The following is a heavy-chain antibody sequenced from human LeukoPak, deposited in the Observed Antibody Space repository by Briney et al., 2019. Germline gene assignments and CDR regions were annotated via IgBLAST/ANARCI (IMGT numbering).Heavy chain of an antibody. D-gene: IGHD3-22*01. Sequence: ASVKVSCKASGYTFTVYYMHWVRQAPGQGLEWMGWINPNRGGKNYVRKFQGRVAMTRDTSISTAYMELSRLRFDDTAVYYCAREGPPGDSSGSANWFDPWGQGTLVTVSS. CDR3: AREGPPGDSSGSANWFDP. J-gene: IGHJ5*02. CDR2: INPNRGGK. V-gene: IGHV1-2*02. CDR1: GYTFTVYY.